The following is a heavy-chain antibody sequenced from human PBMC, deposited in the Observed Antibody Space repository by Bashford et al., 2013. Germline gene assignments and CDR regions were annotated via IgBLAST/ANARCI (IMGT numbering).Heavy chain of an antibody. J-gene: IGHJ4*02. V-gene: IGHV1-18*01. CDR2: ISAYNGNT. CDR3: AREQISVVRGLSVYYFDY. Sequence: RQAPGQGLEWMGWISAYNGNTDYAQKLQGRVTMTTDTSTSTAYMELRSLRSDDTAMYFCAREQISVVRGLSVYYFDYWGQGTLVTVSS. D-gene: IGHD3-10*01.